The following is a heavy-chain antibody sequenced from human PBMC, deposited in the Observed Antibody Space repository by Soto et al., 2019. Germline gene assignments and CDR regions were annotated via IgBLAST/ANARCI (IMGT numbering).Heavy chain of an antibody. V-gene: IGHV4-34*01. CDR3: ATGGGYCSSTSCLNPPDQDKGSTLDP. Sequence: SETLSLTCAVYGGSFSGYYWSWIRQPPGKGLEWIWEINHSGSTNYNPSLKSRVTISVDTSKNQFSLKLSSVTAADTAVYYCATGGGYCSSTSCLNPPDQDKGSTLDPWSQGTLVTVSS. CDR1: GGSFSGYY. J-gene: IGHJ5*02. CDR2: INHSGST. D-gene: IGHD2-2*01.